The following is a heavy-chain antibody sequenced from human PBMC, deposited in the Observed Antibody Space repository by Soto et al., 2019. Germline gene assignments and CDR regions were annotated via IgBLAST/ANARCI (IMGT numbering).Heavy chain of an antibody. Sequence: SYRLSLTCIVCGECITSSSDAGGWIRQPPGKGLEWIGSIYYSGRTYYNPSFKSRVTISIDTSKNQFSLKLSSVTATDTAVYYCARQRTTVVTQAYFDHWGQGALVTVSS. CDR3: ARQRTTVVTQAYFDH. CDR1: GECITSSSDA. J-gene: IGHJ4*02. V-gene: IGHV4-39*01. D-gene: IGHD2-21*02. CDR2: IYYSGRT.